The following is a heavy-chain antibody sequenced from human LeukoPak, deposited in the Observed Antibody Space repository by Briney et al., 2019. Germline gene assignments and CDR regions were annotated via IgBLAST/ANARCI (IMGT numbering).Heavy chain of an antibody. CDR3: ARHCSRGFDP. J-gene: IGHJ5*02. D-gene: IGHD2-2*01. CDR2: INHSGST. Sequence: PSETLSLTCAVYGGSFSGYYWSWIRQPPGKGLEWIGEINHSGSTNYNPSLKSRVTISVDTSKNQFSLKLGSVTAADTAVYYCARHCSRGFDPWGQGTLVTVSS. V-gene: IGHV4-34*01. CDR1: GGSFSGYY.